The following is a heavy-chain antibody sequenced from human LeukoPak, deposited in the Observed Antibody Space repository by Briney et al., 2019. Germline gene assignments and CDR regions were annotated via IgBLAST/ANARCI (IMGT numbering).Heavy chain of an antibody. Sequence: PSVNVSCMASGYTFTGYYMHWVRQAPGQGLEWMGWINPNSGGTNYAQKFQGRVTMNRDTSISTAYMELSRLRSDDTAVYYCARVWYYDILTGYRGNDAFDIWGQGTMVTVSS. CDR2: INPNSGGT. V-gene: IGHV1-2*02. CDR1: GYTFTGYY. D-gene: IGHD3-9*01. J-gene: IGHJ3*02. CDR3: ARVWYYDILTGYRGNDAFDI.